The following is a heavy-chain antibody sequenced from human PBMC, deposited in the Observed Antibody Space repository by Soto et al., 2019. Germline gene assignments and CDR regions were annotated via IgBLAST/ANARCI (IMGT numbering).Heavy chain of an antibody. Sequence: QVQLQESGPGLVKPSETLSLTCSVSGDSISRKYWSWLRQPAGGGLEWIGRIYTTGATNSTSSLKCRVSMSVDTSKNQFSLRLTSLPAADPAVYVCAIMVIAPSPYLDHWGQGLLVTVSS. D-gene: IGHD3-10*01. V-gene: IGHV4-4*07. J-gene: IGHJ4*02. CDR3: AIMVIAPSPYLDH. CDR2: IYTTGAT. CDR1: GDSISRKY.